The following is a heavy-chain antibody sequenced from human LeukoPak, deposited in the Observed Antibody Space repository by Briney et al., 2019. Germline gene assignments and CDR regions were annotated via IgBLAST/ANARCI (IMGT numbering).Heavy chain of an antibody. J-gene: IGHJ4*02. V-gene: IGHV4-39*01. CDR3: ARRADYGNDPYFDY. CDR2: IYYSGST. CDR1: GGSISSYY. D-gene: IGHD4-11*01. Sequence: SETLSLTCTVSGGSISSYYWDWIRQPPGKGLEWIGSIYYSGSTYYNPSLKSRVTISVDTSKNQFSLKLSSVTAADTAVYYCARRADYGNDPYFDYWGQGTLVTVSS.